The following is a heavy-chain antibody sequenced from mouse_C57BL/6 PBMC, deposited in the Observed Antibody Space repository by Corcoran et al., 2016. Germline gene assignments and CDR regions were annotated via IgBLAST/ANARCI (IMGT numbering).Heavy chain of an antibody. Sequence: QIQLVQSGPELKKPGETVKISCKASGYTFTTYGMSWVKQAPGKGLKWMGWINTYSGVPTYADDFKGRFAFSLENSDSTAYLQINNLKNEDTATYFCARREQLNYWGQGTTLTVSS. CDR3: ARREQLNY. V-gene: IGHV9-3*01. J-gene: IGHJ2*01. D-gene: IGHD3-2*02. CDR1: GYTFTTYG. CDR2: INTYSGVP.